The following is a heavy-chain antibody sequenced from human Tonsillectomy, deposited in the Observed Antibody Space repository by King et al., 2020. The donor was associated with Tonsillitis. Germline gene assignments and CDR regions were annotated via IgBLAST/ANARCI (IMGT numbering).Heavy chain of an antibody. D-gene: IGHD6-19*01. J-gene: IGHJ4*02. CDR2: IDNGGGST. Sequence: DVQLVQSGGSLVQPGGSLRLSCVASGITFSDYGMNWVRQAPGKGLEWVSYIDNGGGSTKYADSVRGRFSISRDNAKNTLFLQMNSLRAEDSAMYYCASKRFGGWYGDCWGQRTLVPVSS. CDR3: ASKRFGGWYGDC. V-gene: IGHV3-48*01. CDR1: GITFSDYG.